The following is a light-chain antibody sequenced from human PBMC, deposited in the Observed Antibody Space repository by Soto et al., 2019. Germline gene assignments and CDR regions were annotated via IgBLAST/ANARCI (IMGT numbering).Light chain of an antibody. V-gene: IGKV2-28*01. CDR3: MQALQTPIT. CDR2: LGS. J-gene: IGKJ5*01. Sequence: DIVMTQSPLSLPVTPGEPASISCKSSQSLLHSNGYNYLDWYLQKPGQSPQLLIYLGSNRASGVPDRVGGSGSGKDFTLKISRVEAEDVRVYYCMQALQTPITFGQGTRLEIK. CDR1: QSLLHSNGYNY.